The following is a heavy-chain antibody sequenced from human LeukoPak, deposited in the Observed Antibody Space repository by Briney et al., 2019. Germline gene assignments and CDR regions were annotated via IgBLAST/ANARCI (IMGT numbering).Heavy chain of an antibody. CDR3: AKGSGRGYSYGLEY. J-gene: IGHJ4*02. V-gene: IGHV3-30-3*01. CDR1: GFTFSSYA. CDR2: ISYDGSNK. D-gene: IGHD5-18*01. Sequence: PGGSLRLSCAASGFTFSSYAMHWVRQAPGKGLEWVAVISYDGSNKYYADSVKGRFTISRDNSKNTLYLQMNSLRAEDTAVYYCAKGSGRGYSYGLEYWGQETLVTVSS.